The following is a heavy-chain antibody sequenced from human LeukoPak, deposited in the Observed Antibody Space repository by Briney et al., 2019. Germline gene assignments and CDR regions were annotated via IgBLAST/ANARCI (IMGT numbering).Heavy chain of an antibody. CDR1: GFTFSDSY. Sequence: GGSLRLSCAASGFTFSDSYMTWIRQAPGKGLEWVAFIDKSGGTTYYADSVKGRFTISRDNAKSSLYLEMNSLRAEDTAVYYCGRGHWGLDYWGQGTLVTVSS. V-gene: IGHV3-11*04. CDR2: IDKSGGTT. CDR3: GRGHWGLDY. J-gene: IGHJ4*02. D-gene: IGHD7-27*01.